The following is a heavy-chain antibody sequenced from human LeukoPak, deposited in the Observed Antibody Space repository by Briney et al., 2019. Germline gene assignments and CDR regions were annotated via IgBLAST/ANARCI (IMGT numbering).Heavy chain of an antibody. J-gene: IGHJ5*02. Sequence: SETLSLTCTVSGGSISSGSYYWSWIRQPAGKGLEWIGRIYTSGSTNYNPSLKSRVTISVDTSKNQFSLKLSSATAADTAVYYCARNDYYDSRGDWFDPWGQGTLVTVSS. CDR3: ARNDYYDSRGDWFDP. D-gene: IGHD3-22*01. V-gene: IGHV4-61*02. CDR2: IYTSGST. CDR1: GGSISSGSYY.